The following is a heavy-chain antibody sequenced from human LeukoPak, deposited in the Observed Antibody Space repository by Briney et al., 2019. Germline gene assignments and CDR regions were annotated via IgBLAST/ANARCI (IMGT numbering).Heavy chain of an antibody. Sequence: PSETLSLTCAVSGYSIGSGYSWGWIRQPPGKGLEWIGSIYHSGSTYYNPSLKSRLTISVDTSKNQFSLRLSSVTAADTAVHYCAKRNSDYYYYFDYWGQGTVVTVSS. J-gene: IGHJ4*02. V-gene: IGHV4-38-2*01. CDR2: IYHSGST. CDR1: GYSIGSGYS. D-gene: IGHD3-22*01. CDR3: AKRNSDYYYYFDY.